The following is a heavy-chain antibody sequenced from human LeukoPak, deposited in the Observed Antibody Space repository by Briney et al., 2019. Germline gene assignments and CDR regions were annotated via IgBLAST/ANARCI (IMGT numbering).Heavy chain of an antibody. CDR3: ARGPPIVVVPAAAKSKLFDY. CDR2: TNHSGST. D-gene: IGHD2-2*01. Sequence: PSETLSLTCAVYGGSFSGYYWSWIRQPPGKGLEWIGETNHSGSTNYNPSLKSRVTISVDTSKNQFSLKLSSVTAADTAVYYCARGPPIVVVPAAAKSKLFDYWGQGTLVTVSS. J-gene: IGHJ4*02. V-gene: IGHV4-34*01. CDR1: GGSFSGYY.